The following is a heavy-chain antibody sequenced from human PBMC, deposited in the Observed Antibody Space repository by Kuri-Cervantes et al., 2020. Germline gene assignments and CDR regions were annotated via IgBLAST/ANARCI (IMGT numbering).Heavy chain of an antibody. CDR2: ISFDGIYK. CDR3: AKAAIPAGTRGRLSYYYGLDV. CDR1: GFTFSSYA. J-gene: IGHJ6*02. V-gene: IGHV3-30*07. Sequence: GGSLRLSCAASGFTFSSYAMHWVRQAPGKGLEWVALISFDGIYKRYADSVKGRFTISRDNSKNTLSLQMNSLRVEDAAVYYCAKAAIPAGTRGRLSYYYGLDVWGQGTTVTVSS. D-gene: IGHD2-2*01.